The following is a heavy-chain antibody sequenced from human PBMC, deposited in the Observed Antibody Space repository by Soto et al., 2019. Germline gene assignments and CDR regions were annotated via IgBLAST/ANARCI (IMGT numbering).Heavy chain of an antibody. CDR1: GGSISTYY. Sequence: SETLSLTCTVSGGSISTYYWSWIRQPPGKGLEWIGEINHSGSTNYNPSLKSRVTISVDTSKNQFSLKLSSVTAADTAVYDCASCTPVRNWFDPWGQGTLVTVSS. J-gene: IGHJ5*02. CDR3: ASCTPVRNWFDP. D-gene: IGHD2-8*01. V-gene: IGHV4-34*01. CDR2: INHSGST.